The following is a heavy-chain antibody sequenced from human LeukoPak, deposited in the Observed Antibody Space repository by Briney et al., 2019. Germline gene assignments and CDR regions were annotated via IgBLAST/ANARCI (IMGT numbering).Heavy chain of an antibody. J-gene: IGHJ4*02. CDR3: ARDRYGDGFAHFDY. CDR2: INPSGGST. D-gene: IGHD5-24*01. CDR1: GYTFTRYY. Sequence: VASVKVSCKASGYTFTRYYMHWVRQAPGQGLEWMGIINPSGGSTSYAQKFQGRVTMTSDTSMSTVYMDLNRLTSDDTAVYFCARDRYGDGFAHFDYWGQGTLVTVSS. V-gene: IGHV1-46*01.